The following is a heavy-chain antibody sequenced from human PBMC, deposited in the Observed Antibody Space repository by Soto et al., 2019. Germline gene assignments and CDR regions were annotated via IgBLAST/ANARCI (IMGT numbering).Heavy chain of an antibody. Sequence: GGSLRLSCAASGVPFRTYACRWVRQAAGKGLKWIAAISGGDFVTWYADYVKGRFTISRDNFRDSLYMQMNNSRGDDTALYYCERHRSYPMDPFDIWGQVTMVNV. J-gene: IGHJ3*02. CDR3: ERHRSYPMDPFDI. CDR2: ISGGDFVT. V-gene: IGHV3-23*01. CDR1: GVPFRTYA.